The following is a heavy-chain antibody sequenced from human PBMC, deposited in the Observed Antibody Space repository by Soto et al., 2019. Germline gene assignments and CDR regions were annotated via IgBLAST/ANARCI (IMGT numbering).Heavy chain of an antibody. CDR1: GGTFSSYT. Sequence: QVQLVQSGAEVKKPGSSLKVSCKASGGTFSSYTISWVRQAPGQGLEWMGRIIPILGIANYAQKFQGRVTITADKSTSTAYMELSSLRSEDTAVYYCARDIVATSRGDYWGQGTLVTVSS. J-gene: IGHJ4*02. D-gene: IGHD5-12*01. CDR3: ARDIVATSRGDY. CDR2: IIPILGIA. V-gene: IGHV1-69*08.